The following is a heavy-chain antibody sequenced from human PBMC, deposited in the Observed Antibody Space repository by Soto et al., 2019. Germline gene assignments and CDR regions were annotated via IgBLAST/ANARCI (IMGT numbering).Heavy chain of an antibody. CDR2: IHYSGNT. D-gene: IGHD3-9*01. J-gene: IGHJ4*02. Sequence: PSETLSLSGTVSGASFIGYYWSWIRQPPGKGLEWIGYIHYSGNTNYNPSLKSRVTMSLDTSKNQFSLKLNSVTAADTAIYYCATHLGTSYYNLWFYWGQGTLVTVSS. CDR1: GASFIGYY. CDR3: ATHLGTSYYNLWFY. V-gene: IGHV4-59*08.